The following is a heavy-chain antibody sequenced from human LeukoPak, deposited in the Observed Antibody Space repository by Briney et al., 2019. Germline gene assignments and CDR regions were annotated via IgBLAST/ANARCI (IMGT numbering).Heavy chain of an antibody. D-gene: IGHD3-9*01. CDR1: GYIFTGYY. Sequence: GASVKVSCKASGYIFTGYYMIWVRQAPGHGLKWMGWINPNSGDTNFAQKFQGRVTMTSDTSISTAYMELSRLSSDDTAVYYCATSGGTGYYAVSWGQGTLVTVSS. CDR2: INPNSGDT. V-gene: IGHV1-2*02. CDR3: ATSGGTGYYAVS. J-gene: IGHJ4*02.